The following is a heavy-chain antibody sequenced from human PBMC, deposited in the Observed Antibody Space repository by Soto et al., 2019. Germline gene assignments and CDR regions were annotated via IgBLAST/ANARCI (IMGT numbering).Heavy chain of an antibody. CDR3: AKDMKPGYYYMDV. CDR1: GFTFDDYA. J-gene: IGHJ6*03. Sequence: PGGSLRLSCAASGFTFDDYAMHWVRQAPGKGLEWVSGISWNSGSIGYADSVKGRFTISRDNAKNSLYLQMNSLRAEDTALYYCAKDMKPGYYYMDVWGKGTTVTVSS. CDR2: ISWNSGSI. V-gene: IGHV3-9*01.